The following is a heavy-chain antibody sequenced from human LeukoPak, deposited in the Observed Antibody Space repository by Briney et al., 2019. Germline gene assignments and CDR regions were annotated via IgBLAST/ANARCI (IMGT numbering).Heavy chain of an antibody. CDR1: GYTFTSYG. CDR3: ARNPKWFGDPNGAFDI. D-gene: IGHD3-10*01. Sequence: ASVKVSCKASGYTFTSYGISWVRQAPGQGLEWMGWISAYNGNTNYAQKLQGRVTMTTDTSTSTAYMELRSLRSDDTAVYYCARNPKWFGDPNGAFDIWGQGTMVTVSS. CDR2: ISAYNGNT. V-gene: IGHV1-18*01. J-gene: IGHJ3*02.